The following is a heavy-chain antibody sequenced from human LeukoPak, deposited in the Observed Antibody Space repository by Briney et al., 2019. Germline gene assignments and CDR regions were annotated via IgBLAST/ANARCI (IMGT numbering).Heavy chain of an antibody. J-gene: IGHJ3*02. CDR3: AREDCSGGSCYAFDI. V-gene: IGHV4-30-2*01. CDR2: IYHSGST. D-gene: IGHD2-15*01. Sequence: SETLSLTCAVSGGSISSGGYPWSWIRQPPGKGLEWIGYIYHSGSTYYNPSLKSRVTISVDRSKNQFSLKLSSVTAADTAVYYCAREDCSGGSCYAFDIWGQGTMVTVSS. CDR1: GGSISSGGYP.